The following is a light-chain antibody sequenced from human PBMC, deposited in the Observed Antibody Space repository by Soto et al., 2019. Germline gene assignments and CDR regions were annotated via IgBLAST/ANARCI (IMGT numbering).Light chain of an antibody. CDR3: KQYDNWLTGT. J-gene: IGKJ1*01. CDR1: QSVSNN. V-gene: IGKV3-15*01. CDR2: GAS. Sequence: EIVMTQSPATLSVSPGDTATLSCRASQSVSNNVAWYQQKPGQAPRLLILGASTRATGIPARFSGSGSGTEFTLSISSLQSEDFAVYYCKQYDNWLTGTFGQGTKVDIK.